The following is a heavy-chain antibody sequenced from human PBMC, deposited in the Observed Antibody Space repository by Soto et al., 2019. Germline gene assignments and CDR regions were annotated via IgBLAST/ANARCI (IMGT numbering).Heavy chain of an antibody. D-gene: IGHD6-13*01. CDR2: IIPIFETA. J-gene: IGHJ4*02. CDR1: GDSFSSYA. CDR3: AASDSSSWQHDY. V-gene: IGHV1-69*01. Sequence: QVQLVQSGAELKKPGSSVRVSCKISGDSFSSYAISWVRQAPGEGLEWVGGIIPIFETANYAQKFQGRVTITAVESTTTAYMEVTRLRPEDTAIFYCAASDSSSWQHDYWGQGTLIIVSS.